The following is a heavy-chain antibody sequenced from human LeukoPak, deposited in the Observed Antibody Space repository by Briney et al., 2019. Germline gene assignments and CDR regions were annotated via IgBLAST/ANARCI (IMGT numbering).Heavy chain of an antibody. D-gene: IGHD3-16*01. CDR1: GFMFSSHN. CDR3: AKFGRGTSPVH. V-gene: IGHV3-48*01. J-gene: IGHJ4*02. CDR2: ISSSGSTI. Sequence: GGSLRLSCAASGFMFSSHNMNWVRQAPGKGLEWVSYISSSGSTIYYEDSVEGRFTISRDNAKKSLYLQMNSLRAEDTAVYYCAKFGRGTSPVHWGQGTLVTVSS.